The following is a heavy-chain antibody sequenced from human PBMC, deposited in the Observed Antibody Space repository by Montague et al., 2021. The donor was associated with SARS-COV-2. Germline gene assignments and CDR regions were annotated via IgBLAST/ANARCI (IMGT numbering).Heavy chain of an antibody. Sequence: TLSLTCTVSGDSITSVGHYWSWIRQHPEKGLEWIGDIYYSGRTNYNPSLKSRITISLDTSVNLFSLKLTSLTAADTAVYYCANTGYAVVRNIRDYWGQGTLVTVSS. CDR1: GDSITSVGHY. J-gene: IGHJ4*02. CDR3: ANTGYAVVRNIRDY. D-gene: IGHD3-22*01. V-gene: IGHV4-31*03. CDR2: IYYSGRT.